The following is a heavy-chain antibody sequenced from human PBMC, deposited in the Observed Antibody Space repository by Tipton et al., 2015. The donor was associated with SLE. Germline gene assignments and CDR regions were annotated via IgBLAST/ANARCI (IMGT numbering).Heavy chain of an antibody. Sequence: QLVQSGAEVKKPGASVKVSCKASGYTFTGYYMHWVRQAPGQGLEWMGWINPNSVGTNYAQKFQGRVTMTRDTSISTAYMELSRLRCDHKAGDYCAREPEAGDDAFDIWGQGTMVTDS. J-gene: IGHJ3*02. V-gene: IGHV1-2*02. CDR1: GYTFTGYY. CDR3: AREPEAGDDAFDI. CDR2: INPNSVGT. D-gene: IGHD1-14*01.